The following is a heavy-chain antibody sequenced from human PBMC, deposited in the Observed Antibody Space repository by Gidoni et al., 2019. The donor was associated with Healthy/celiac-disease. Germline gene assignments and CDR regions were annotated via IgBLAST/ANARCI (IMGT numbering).Heavy chain of an antibody. CDR1: GGSISSSSYY. D-gene: IGHD5-18*01. V-gene: IGHV4-39*01. CDR2: IYYSGST. J-gene: IGHJ3*02. Sequence: LSLTCTVSGGSISSSSYYWGWIRQPPGKGLEWIGSIYYSGSTYYNPSLKSRVTISVDTSKNQFSLKLSSVTAADTAVYYCARRSGYSYGHDAFDIWGQGTMVTVSS. CDR3: ARRSGYSYGHDAFDI.